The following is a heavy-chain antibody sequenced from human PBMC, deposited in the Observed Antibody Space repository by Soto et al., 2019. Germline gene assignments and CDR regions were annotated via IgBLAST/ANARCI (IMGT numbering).Heavy chain of an antibody. Sequence: GGSLRLSCTASGFTFGEYAMNWFRQAPGKGLEWVGFIRSKAYGGTTEYAASVKGRFTISRDDSKSIAYLQMNSLKTEDTAVYYCTRDVEQQLYAEYFQHWGQGTLVTVS. CDR2: IRSKAYGGTT. V-gene: IGHV3-49*03. CDR3: TRDVEQQLYAEYFQH. J-gene: IGHJ1*01. CDR1: GFTFGEYA. D-gene: IGHD6-13*01.